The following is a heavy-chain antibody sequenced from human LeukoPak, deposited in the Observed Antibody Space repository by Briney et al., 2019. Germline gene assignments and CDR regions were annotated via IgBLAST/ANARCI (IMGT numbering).Heavy chain of an antibody. Sequence: GGSLRLSCAASGFTFSDYYMSWIRQAPGKVLEWVSYISSSGSTIYYADSVKGRFTISRDNAKNSLYLQMNSLRAEDTAVYYRARVAAAADAFDIWGQGTMVTVSS. CDR2: ISSSGSTI. CDR3: ARVAAAADAFDI. D-gene: IGHD6-13*01. J-gene: IGHJ3*02. CDR1: GFTFSDYY. V-gene: IGHV3-11*01.